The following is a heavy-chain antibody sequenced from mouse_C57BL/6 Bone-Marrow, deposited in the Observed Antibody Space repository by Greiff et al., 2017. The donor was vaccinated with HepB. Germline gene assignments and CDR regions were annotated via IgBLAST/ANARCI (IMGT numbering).Heavy chain of an antibody. D-gene: IGHD2-1*01. J-gene: IGHJ3*01. Sequence: EVNVVESGGGLVKPGGSLKLSCAASGFTFSSYAMSWVRQTPEKRLEWVATISDGGSYTYYPDNVKGRFTISRDNAKNNLYLQMSHLKSEDTAMYYCARGDYGNYLAWFAYWGQGTLVTVSA. CDR1: GFTFSSYA. CDR2: ISDGGSYT. V-gene: IGHV5-4*03. CDR3: ARGDYGNYLAWFAY.